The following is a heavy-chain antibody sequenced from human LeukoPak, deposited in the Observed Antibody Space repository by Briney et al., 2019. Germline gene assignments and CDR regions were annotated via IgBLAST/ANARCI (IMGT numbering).Heavy chain of an antibody. V-gene: IGHV3-48*03. Sequence: GGSLRLSCAASGFTFSSHEMNWVRQAPGKGLEWVSYIISSGKTIYYTDSVKGRFTTSRDNAKNSLYLQMNSLRAEDTAVYYCARGGYCSGGTCYSLNAFDIWGQGTTVTVSS. CDR2: IISSGKTI. CDR1: GFTFSSHE. D-gene: IGHD2-15*01. CDR3: ARGGYCSGGTCYSLNAFDI. J-gene: IGHJ3*02.